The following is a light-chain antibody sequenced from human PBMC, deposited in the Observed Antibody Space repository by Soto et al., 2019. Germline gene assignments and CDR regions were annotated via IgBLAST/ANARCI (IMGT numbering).Light chain of an antibody. V-gene: IGKV3-11*01. J-gene: IGKJ3*01. CDR3: QQRSNWPT. CDR1: QKISSRY. CDR2: DAS. Sequence: EIVLTQSPDTLSLSPVERATLSCRASQKISSRYLAWYLQKPGQAPRLLIYDASNRATGIPARFSGSGSGTDFTLTISSLEPEDFAVYYCQQRSNWPTFGPGTKVDIK.